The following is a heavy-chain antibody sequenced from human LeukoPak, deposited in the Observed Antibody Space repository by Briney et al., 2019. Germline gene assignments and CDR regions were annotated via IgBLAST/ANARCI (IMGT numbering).Heavy chain of an antibody. D-gene: IGHD6-6*01. V-gene: IGHV5-51*01. J-gene: IGHJ4*02. CDR1: GYSFTSYW. Sequence: GESLQISCQGSGYSFTSYWIGWVRQMPGKGLEWMGIIYPGDSDTRYSPSFQGQVTISADKSISTAYLQWSSLKASDTAMYYCARHSGSSSPVFDYWGQGTLVTVSS. CDR2: IYPGDSDT. CDR3: ARHSGSSSPVFDY.